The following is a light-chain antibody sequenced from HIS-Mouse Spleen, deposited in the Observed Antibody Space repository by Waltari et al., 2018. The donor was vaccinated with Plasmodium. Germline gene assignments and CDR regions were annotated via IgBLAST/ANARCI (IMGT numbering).Light chain of an antibody. CDR1: QSVSSN. J-gene: IGKJ3*01. CDR3: QQYNNWSFT. CDR2: GAA. Sequence: EIVMTQSPATLSVSPGERATLSCRASQSVSSNLAWYQQKPGQAPRLLIYGAATRATVIPARCSGSRSWTKFTLTISSLQSEDFTVYYCQQYNNWSFTFGPGTKVDIK. V-gene: IGKV3-15*01.